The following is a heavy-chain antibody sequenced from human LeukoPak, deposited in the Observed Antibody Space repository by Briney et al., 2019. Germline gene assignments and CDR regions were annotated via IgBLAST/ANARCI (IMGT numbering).Heavy chain of an antibody. D-gene: IGHD3-9*01. CDR3: ARVTGSPT. CDR2: ISSSSSYI. CDR1: GFTFSTYA. J-gene: IGHJ5*02. Sequence: GASLRLSCAASGFTFSTYAMTWVRQAPGKGLEWVSSISSSSSYIYYADSVKGRFTISRDNAKNSLYLQMNSLRAEDTAVYYCARVTGSPTWGQGTLVTVSS. V-gene: IGHV3-21*01.